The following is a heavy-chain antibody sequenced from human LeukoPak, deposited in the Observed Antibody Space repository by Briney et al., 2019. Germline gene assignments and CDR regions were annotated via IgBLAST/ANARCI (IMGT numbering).Heavy chain of an antibody. CDR3: ARYDVWGSYRAFDY. Sequence: PSETLSLTCTVSGGSISSSSYYWGWIRQPPGKGLEWIGSIYYSGSTYYNPSLKSRVIMSVDTSKNQFSLKLSSVTAADTAVYYCARYDVWGSYRAFDYWGQGTLVTVSS. J-gene: IGHJ4*02. V-gene: IGHV4-39*07. D-gene: IGHD3-16*02. CDR1: GGSISSSSYY. CDR2: IYYSGST.